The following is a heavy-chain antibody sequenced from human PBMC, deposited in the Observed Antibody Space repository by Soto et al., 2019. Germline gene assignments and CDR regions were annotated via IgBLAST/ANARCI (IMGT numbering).Heavy chain of an antibody. CDR2: IYHNGRS. J-gene: IGHJ5*02. CDR1: GGSINSINW. Sequence: PSETLSLTCGASGGSINSINWWSWVRQTPGKGLEWIGEIYHNGRSNYNPSLKSRVTLSIDKSKNQFFLNLTTVTAADTAVYYCARSQGVVPTPALDPWGQGTLVTVYS. CDR3: ARSQGVVPTPALDP. V-gene: IGHV4-4*02. D-gene: IGHD2-15*01.